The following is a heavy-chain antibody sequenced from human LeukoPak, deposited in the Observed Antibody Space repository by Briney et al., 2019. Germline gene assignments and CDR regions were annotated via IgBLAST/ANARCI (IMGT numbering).Heavy chain of an antibody. CDR1: GFTFSHFY. V-gene: IGHV3-11*01. CDR3: ATLGYGSDTYYFDR. CDR2: ISSSSATE. D-gene: IGHD3-10*01. J-gene: IGHJ4*02. Sequence: GGSLRLSCTPSGFTFSHFYMSWIRQAPGKGLEWISYISSSSATESYVDSVRGRFTISRDNAKMFLQMNSLRAEDTAVYFCATLGYGSDTYYFDRWGQGTLVTVSS.